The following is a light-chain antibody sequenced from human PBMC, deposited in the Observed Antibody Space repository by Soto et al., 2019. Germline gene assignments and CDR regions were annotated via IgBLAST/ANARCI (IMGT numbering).Light chain of an antibody. V-gene: IGKV1-27*01. CDR2: SAS. J-gene: IGKJ1*01. Sequence: DTQMTQSPTSLSASVGDSVTITCRASQGINNYLAWYQQKPGKVPVLLIYSASTLKAGIPSRFSGSGAGSDFTLTISSLQPEDFATYYCQKYDSAPRTLGQGTKVDMK. CDR1: QGINNY. CDR3: QKYDSAPRT.